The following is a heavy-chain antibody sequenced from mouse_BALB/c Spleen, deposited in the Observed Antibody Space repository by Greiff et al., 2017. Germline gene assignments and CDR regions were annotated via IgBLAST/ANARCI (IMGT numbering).Heavy chain of an antibody. CDR2: IWAGGST. D-gene: IGHD3-1*01. V-gene: IGHV2-9*02. Sequence: VQGVESGPGLVAPSQSLSITCTVSGFSLTSYGVHWVRQPPGKGLEWLGVIWAGGSTNYNSALMSRLSISKDNSKSQVFLKMNSLQTDDTAMYYCAREGLPAWFAYWGQGTLVTVSA. CDR3: AREGLPAWFAY. CDR1: GFSLTSYG. J-gene: IGHJ3*01.